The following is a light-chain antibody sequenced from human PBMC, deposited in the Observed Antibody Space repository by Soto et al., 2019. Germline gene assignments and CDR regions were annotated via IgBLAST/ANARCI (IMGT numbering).Light chain of an antibody. V-gene: IGLV2-23*01. J-gene: IGLJ3*02. CDR3: CSYVGTWV. CDR2: EGI. CDR1: GSDVGSYKL. Sequence: QSALTQPASVSGSLGQSITIPCTGIGSDVGSYKLVSWYQQHPGKAPKVIIFEGISRPSGVPSRFSGSKSDNTAPLTISGLQADDESVYFCCSYVGTWVFGGGTKVTVL.